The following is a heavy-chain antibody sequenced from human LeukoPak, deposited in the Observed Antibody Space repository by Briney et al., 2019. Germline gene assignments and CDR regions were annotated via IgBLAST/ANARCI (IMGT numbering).Heavy chain of an antibody. CDR3: ARDRGITMIVVPPGNWFDP. J-gene: IGHJ5*02. D-gene: IGHD3-22*01. V-gene: IGHV1-69*13. CDR1: GGTFSSYA. CDR2: IIPIFGTA. Sequence: SVKVSCKASGGTFSSYAISWVRQAPGQGLEWMGGIIPIFGTANYAQKFQGRVTITADESTSTAYMELSSLRSEDTAVYYCARDRGITMIVVPPGNWFDPWGQGTLVTVSS.